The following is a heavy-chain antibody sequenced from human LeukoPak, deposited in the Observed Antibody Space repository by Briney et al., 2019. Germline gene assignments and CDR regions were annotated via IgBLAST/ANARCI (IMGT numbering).Heavy chain of an antibody. V-gene: IGHV1-8*02. Sequence: ASVKVSCKASGYIFTDYFLQWVRQAPGQGLEWMGWMNPNSGNTGHAQKFQGRVTMTRNTSISTAYMELSSLRFEDTAVYYCARGTGGSGYPDAFDIWGQGTMVTVSS. CDR1: GYIFTDYF. D-gene: IGHD3-10*01. CDR2: MNPNSGNT. CDR3: ARGTGGSGYPDAFDI. J-gene: IGHJ3*02.